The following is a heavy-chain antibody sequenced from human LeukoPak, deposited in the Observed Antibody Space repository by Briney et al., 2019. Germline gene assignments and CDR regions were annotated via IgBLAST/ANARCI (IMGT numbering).Heavy chain of an antibody. CDR1: GFTFSSYS. CDR3: ARVVKSYDFWSGYEPLFDY. Sequence: GGSLRLSCAASGFTFSSYSMNWVRQAPGKGLEWVSYISSSSSTIYYADSVKGRSTISRDNAKNSLYLQMNSLRAEDTAVYYCARVVKSYDFWSGYEPLFDYWGQGTLVTVSS. CDR2: ISSSSSTI. J-gene: IGHJ4*02. D-gene: IGHD3-3*01. V-gene: IGHV3-48*01.